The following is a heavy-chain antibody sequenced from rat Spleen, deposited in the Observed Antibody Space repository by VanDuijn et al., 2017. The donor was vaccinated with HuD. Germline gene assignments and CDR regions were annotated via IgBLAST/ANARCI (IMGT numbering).Heavy chain of an antibody. D-gene: IGHD1-5*01. CDR3: TRNRYRYNSVYVMDA. Sequence: QVQLKESGPGLVQPSQTLSLICTVSGFSLISNSVHWVRQPPGKGLEWMGVIWGEENTNYNSGLKYRLRISRDTSTSQVFLEMHSLQSKDTAMYFCTRNRYRYNSVYVMDAWGQGASVTVSS. CDR2: IWGEENT. J-gene: IGHJ4*01. CDR1: GFSLISNS. V-gene: IGHV2-13*01.